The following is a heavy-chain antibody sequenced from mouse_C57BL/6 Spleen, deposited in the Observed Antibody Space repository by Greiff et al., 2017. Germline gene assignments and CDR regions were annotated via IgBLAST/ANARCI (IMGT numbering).Heavy chain of an antibody. V-gene: IGHV1-5*01. CDR2: IYPGNSDT. CDR1: GYTFTSYW. Sequence: VHVKQSGTVLARPGASVKMSCKTSGYTFTSYWMHWVKQRPGQGLEWIGAIYPGNSDTSYNQKFKGKAKLTAVTSASTAYMELSSLTNEDSAVYYCTSYGSSSYYFDYWGQGTTLTVSS. CDR3: TSYGSSSYYFDY. D-gene: IGHD1-1*01. J-gene: IGHJ2*01.